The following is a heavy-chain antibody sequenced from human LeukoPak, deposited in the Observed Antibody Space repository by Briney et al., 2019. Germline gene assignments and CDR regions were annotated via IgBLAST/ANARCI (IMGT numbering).Heavy chain of an antibody. CDR3: ARDGEGADPPELY. Sequence: SMKVSCEASGGTFSSYAISWVRQAPGQGLEWMGRIIPILGIANYAQKFQGRVTITADKSTSTAYMELSSLRSEDTAVYYCARDGEGADPPELYWGQGTLVTVSS. CDR1: GGTFSSYA. J-gene: IGHJ4*02. V-gene: IGHV1-69*04. CDR2: IIPILGIA. D-gene: IGHD1-26*01.